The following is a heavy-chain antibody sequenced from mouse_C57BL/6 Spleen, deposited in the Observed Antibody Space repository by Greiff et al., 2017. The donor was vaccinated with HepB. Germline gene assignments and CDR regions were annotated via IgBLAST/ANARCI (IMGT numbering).Heavy chain of an antibody. CDR2: IDPETGGT. J-gene: IGHJ2*01. D-gene: IGHD1-1*01. V-gene: IGHV1-15*01. CDR3: TSNGSSDYFDY. CDR1: GYTFTDYE. Sequence: VKLVESGAELVRPGASVTLSCKASGYTFTDYEMHWVKQTPVHGLEWIGAIDPETGGTAYNQKFKGKAILTADKSSSTAYMELRSLTSEDSAVYYCTSNGSSDYFDYWGQGTTLTVSS.